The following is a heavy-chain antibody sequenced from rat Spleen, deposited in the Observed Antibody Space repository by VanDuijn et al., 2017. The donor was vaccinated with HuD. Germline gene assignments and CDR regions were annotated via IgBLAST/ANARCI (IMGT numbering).Heavy chain of an antibody. J-gene: IGHJ2*01. V-gene: IGHV5-7*01. Sequence: EVQLVESGGGLVQPGRSLKLSCAASGFTFSDSNMAWVRQAPKKGLEWVTTIRYDGSSTYYRDSVKGRFTISRDNAKTTLYLQMDSLRSEDTATYFCAREAGLPFHYFDYWGQGVMVTVSS. CDR3: AREAGLPFHYFDY. CDR2: IRYDGSST. CDR1: GFTFSDSN. D-gene: IGHD1-4*01.